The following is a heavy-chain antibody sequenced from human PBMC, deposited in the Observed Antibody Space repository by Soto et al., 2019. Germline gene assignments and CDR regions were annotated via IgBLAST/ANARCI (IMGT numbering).Heavy chain of an antibody. V-gene: IGHV4-59*01. CDR2: IYYSGNT. Sequence: PSETLSLTCTVSGGSISYYYWGWIRQPPGKGLEWIGSIYYSGNTHYNPSLKSRVTISVDTSMNQLSLNLDSVTAADSAVYYCVRGGYVHAFDYWGQGALVTVSS. D-gene: IGHD5-12*01. CDR3: VRGGYVHAFDY. CDR1: GGSISYYY. J-gene: IGHJ4*02.